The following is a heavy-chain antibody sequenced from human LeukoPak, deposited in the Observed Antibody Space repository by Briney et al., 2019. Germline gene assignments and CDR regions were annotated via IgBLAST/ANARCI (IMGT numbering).Heavy chain of an antibody. Sequence: PSETLSLTCTVSGGSISSYYWSWIRQPPGKGLEWIGYIYYSGSTNYNPSLKSRVTISVDTSKNQFSLKLSSVTAADTAVYYCARESVDTAMVNDAFDIWGQGTMVTVSS. J-gene: IGHJ3*02. CDR2: IYYSGST. CDR1: GGSISSYY. CDR3: ARESVDTAMVNDAFDI. V-gene: IGHV4-59*01. D-gene: IGHD5-18*01.